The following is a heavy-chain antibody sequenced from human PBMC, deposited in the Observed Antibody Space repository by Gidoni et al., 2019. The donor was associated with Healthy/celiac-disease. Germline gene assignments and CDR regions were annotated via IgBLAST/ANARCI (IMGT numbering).Heavy chain of an antibody. CDR1: GFTFSDHY. D-gene: IGHD3-3*01. J-gene: IGHJ6*02. CDR2: TRNKANSYTT. V-gene: IGHV3-72*01. CDR3: ASTYYDFWSGYPDYYGMDV. Sequence: EVQLVESGGGLVQPGGSLRLSCAASGFTFSDHYMDWVRKAPGKGLEWVGRTRNKANSYTTEYAASVKGRFTISRDVSKHSLFLQMNSLKTEDTAVYYCASTYYDFWSGYPDYYGMDVWGQGTTVTVSS.